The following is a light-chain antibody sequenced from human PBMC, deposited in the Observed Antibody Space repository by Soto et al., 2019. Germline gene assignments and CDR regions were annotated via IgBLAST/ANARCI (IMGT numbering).Light chain of an antibody. CDR2: DAS. V-gene: IGKV3-11*01. J-gene: IGKJ3*01. Sequence: EIVLTQSPATLSLSPGDRAILSCRASQSVGTYLAWYQQKPGQAPRLLIYDASNRATGIPARFGGSGSGTDLTLTINSLEPEDFAVYYCQQRSNGPGTFGPWTKVDIK. CDR3: QQRSNGPGT. CDR1: QSVGTY.